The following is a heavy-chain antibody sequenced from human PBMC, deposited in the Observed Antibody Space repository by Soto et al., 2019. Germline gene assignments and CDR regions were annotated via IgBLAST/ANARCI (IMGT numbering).Heavy chain of an antibody. Sequence: VQLVESGGGLVKPGGSLRLSCAASGFTFSDYYMSWIRQAPGKGLEWVANIKQDGSEKYYVDSVKGRFTISRDNAKNSLYLQMNSLRAEDTAVYYCARVVLWFGESFDPWGQGTLVTVSS. D-gene: IGHD3-10*01. CDR3: ARVVLWFGESFDP. CDR1: GFTFSDYY. V-gene: IGHV3-7*03. CDR2: IKQDGSEK. J-gene: IGHJ5*02.